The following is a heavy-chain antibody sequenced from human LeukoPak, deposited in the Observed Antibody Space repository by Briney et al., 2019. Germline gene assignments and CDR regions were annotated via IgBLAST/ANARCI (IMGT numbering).Heavy chain of an antibody. CDR2: ISASGDST. CDR1: GFTFNNYT. Sequence: GGSLRLSCVASGFTFNNYTMRWVRQAPGEGLEWVSGISASGDSTYYADSVKGRFTISRDNSKNTLYLQMNSLRVEDTALYYCTKPDCPSTSCYTPDYWGQGILVTVSS. D-gene: IGHD2-2*02. J-gene: IGHJ4*02. CDR3: TKPDCPSTSCYTPDY. V-gene: IGHV3-23*01.